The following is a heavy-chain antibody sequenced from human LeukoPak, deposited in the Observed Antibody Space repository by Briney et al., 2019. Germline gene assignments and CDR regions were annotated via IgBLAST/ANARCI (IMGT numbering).Heavy chain of an antibody. J-gene: IGHJ4*02. D-gene: IGHD6-19*01. CDR3: ARDQGYSSAQGVVDY. V-gene: IGHV1-18*01. Sequence: GASVKVSCKASGYTFTSYGISWVRQAPGQGLEWMGWISTNNGDTKYGKKFQGRVIMTTDTSASTAYMEVRSLRSDDTAVYYCARDQGYSSAQGVVDYWGQGTLVTVSS. CDR1: GYTFTSYG. CDR2: ISTNNGDT.